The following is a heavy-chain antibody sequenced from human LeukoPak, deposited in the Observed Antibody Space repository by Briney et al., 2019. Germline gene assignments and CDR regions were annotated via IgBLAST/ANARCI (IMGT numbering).Heavy chain of an antibody. V-gene: IGHV4-31*03. D-gene: IGHD1-14*01. Sequence: SETLSLTCTVSGSSMNSGAYYWSGIRQHRGKGLEWIVYMYYSERTYKNPCLKSRLTISVDTSNNQFSLKLSSVSAADTAVYYCARIRPETYYFDFWGQGTLVTVSS. J-gene: IGHJ4*02. CDR3: ARIRPETYYFDF. CDR2: MYYSERT. CDR1: GSSMNSGAYY.